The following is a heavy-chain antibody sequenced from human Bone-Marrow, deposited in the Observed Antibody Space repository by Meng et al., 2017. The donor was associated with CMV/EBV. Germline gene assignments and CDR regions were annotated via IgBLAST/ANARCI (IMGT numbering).Heavy chain of an antibody. J-gene: IGHJ4*02. V-gene: IGHV3-30*04. CDR1: GFTFRSYA. D-gene: IGHD4-23*01. CDR3: ARDFTVVTPGDY. CDR2: ISYDGSKK. Sequence: GGSLRLSCAASGFTFRSYAMHWVRQAPGKGLEWVAVISYDGSKKYYADSVRGRFTISRDNSKNMLNLQINSLRPEDSAVYYCARDFTVVTPGDYWGQGTLVTVSS.